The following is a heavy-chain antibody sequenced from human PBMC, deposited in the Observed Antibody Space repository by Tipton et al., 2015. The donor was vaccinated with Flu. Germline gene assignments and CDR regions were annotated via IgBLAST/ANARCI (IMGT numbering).Heavy chain of an antibody. J-gene: IGHJ4*02. Sequence: SLRLSCAASGFTFSNYAMHWVRQAPGKGLEWVAVISYDGSNEYYADSVKGRFSISRDNSKNTLFLQMNSLRAEDTAAYYCAKGGTVAPSTPPGAHWGQGTLVTVSS. CDR1: GFTFSNYA. CDR3: AKGGTVAPSTPPGAH. V-gene: IGHV3-30*18. CDR2: ISYDGSNE. D-gene: IGHD1-1*01.